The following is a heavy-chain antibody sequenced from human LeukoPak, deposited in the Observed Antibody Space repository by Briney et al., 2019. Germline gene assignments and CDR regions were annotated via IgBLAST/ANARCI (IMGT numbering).Heavy chain of an antibody. CDR2: ISDTGGNT. J-gene: IGHJ4*02. Sequence: PGGSLGLSCAASGFTFSTYAMSWVRQTPERGLEWVSAISDTGGNTFYADSVKGRFTISRDNSKNTLYLQMNSLRAEDTAIYYCAKGRTNDYWGQGTLVTVSS. D-gene: IGHD1/OR15-1a*01. CDR1: GFTFSTYA. CDR3: AKGRTNDY. V-gene: IGHV3-23*01.